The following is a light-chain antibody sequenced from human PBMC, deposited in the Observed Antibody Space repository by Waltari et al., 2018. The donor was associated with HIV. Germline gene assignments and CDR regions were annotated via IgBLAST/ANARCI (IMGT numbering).Light chain of an antibody. CDR2: GNS. V-gene: IGLV1-40*01. CDR1: SSNIGAGYD. CDR3: QSYDTSLSGSGV. J-gene: IGLJ2*01. Sequence: QSVLTQPPSVSGAPGQRVTLSCTGSSSNIGAGYDVHWYQQVPGTAPRVLIYGNSNRPSGVPDRFSGSKSGTSASLAITGLQAEDEADYYCQSYDTSLSGSGVFGGGTKLTVL.